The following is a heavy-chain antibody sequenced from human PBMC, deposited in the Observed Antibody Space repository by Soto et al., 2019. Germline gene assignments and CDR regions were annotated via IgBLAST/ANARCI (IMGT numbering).Heavy chain of an antibody. CDR1: GYTFTSYA. D-gene: IGHD6-13*01. Sequence: ASVKVSCKASGYTFTSYAMHWVRQAPGQRLEWMGWINAGNGNTKYSQKFQGRVTITRDTSASTAYMELSSLRSEDTAVYYCARVPKYSSSWYRLYYFDYWGQGTLVTVSS. CDR3: ARVPKYSSSWYRLYYFDY. CDR2: INAGNGNT. V-gene: IGHV1-3*01. J-gene: IGHJ4*02.